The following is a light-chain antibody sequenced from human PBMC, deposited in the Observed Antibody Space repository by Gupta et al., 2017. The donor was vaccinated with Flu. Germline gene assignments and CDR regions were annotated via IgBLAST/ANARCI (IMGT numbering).Light chain of an antibody. CDR1: QTISHY. CDR3: QQSDKTPYT. V-gene: IGKV1-39*01. CDR2: TTS. J-gene: IGKJ2*01. Sequence: PSSLSASVGDRVTITCRASQTISHYLNWYQQKPGKAPELLIYTTSTLQSEVPSRFSGSGSGTDFTLTINSLQREDFATYYCQQSDKTPYTFGQGTKLEI.